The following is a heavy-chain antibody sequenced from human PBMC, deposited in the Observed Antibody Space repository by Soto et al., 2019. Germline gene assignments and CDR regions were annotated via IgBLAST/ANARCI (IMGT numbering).Heavy chain of an antibody. CDR1: GGSFSGHY. CDR3: ARGRVSSWYYFAY. Sequence: SETLSLTCAVYGGSFSGHYWTWIRQPPGKGLEWIGEINHSGGTSYNPSLKSRVTISVDTSKNQFSLKLTSVTAADTAVYYFARGRVSSWYYFAYWGQGTLVTVSS. CDR2: INHSGGT. J-gene: IGHJ4*02. D-gene: IGHD6-13*01. V-gene: IGHV4-34*01.